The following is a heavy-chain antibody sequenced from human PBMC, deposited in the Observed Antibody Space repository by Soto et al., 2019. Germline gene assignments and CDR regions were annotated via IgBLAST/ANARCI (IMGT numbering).Heavy chain of an antibody. V-gene: IGHV4-34*01. D-gene: IGHD3-10*01. CDR3: ARGPRYYYGSGSYYGY. CDR1: GGSFSGYY. CDR2: INHSGST. J-gene: IGHJ4*02. Sequence: QVQLQQWGAGLLKPSETLSLTCAVYGGSFSGYYWSWIRQPPGKGLEWIGEINHSGSTNYNPSLKSRVTISVDTSKNHFSLKLSSVTAADTAVYYCARGPRYYYGSGSYYGYWGQGTLVTVSS.